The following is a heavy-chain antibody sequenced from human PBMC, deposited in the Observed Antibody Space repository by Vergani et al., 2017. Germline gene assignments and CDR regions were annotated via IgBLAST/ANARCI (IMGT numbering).Heavy chain of an antibody. D-gene: IGHD6-13*01. CDR3: AYSSSWYSGFDY. CDR2: MNPNSGNT. J-gene: IGHJ4*02. CDR1: GYTFTSFD. Sequence: QVQLVRSGAEVKKPGASVKVSCKASGYTFTSFDINWVRQATGQGLEWMGWMNPNSGNTGYAQKFQGRVTITADESTSTAYMELSSLRSEDTAVYYCAYSSSWYSGFDYWGQGTLVTVSS. V-gene: IGHV1-8*01.